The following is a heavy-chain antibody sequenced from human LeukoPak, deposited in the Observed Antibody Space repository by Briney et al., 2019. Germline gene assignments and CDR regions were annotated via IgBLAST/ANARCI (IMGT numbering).Heavy chain of an antibody. CDR3: AKDLWGPSAY. J-gene: IGHJ4*02. CDR1: GFTFSSYA. CDR2: LSISGGST. Sequence: GGSLRLSCAASGFTFSSYAMSWVRQAPGKGLEWVSTLSISGGSTYYADSVKGRFTTSRDNSNNTLYLQMNSLRVEDTAVYYCAKDLWGPSAYWGQGTLVTVSS. V-gene: IGHV3-23*01. D-gene: IGHD1-26*01.